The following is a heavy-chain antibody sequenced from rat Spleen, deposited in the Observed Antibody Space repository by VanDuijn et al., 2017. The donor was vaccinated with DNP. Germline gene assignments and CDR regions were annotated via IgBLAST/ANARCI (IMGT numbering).Heavy chain of an antibody. Sequence: EVHLVESGGGLVQPGRSLKLSCVASGFTFSKYGMAWVRQAPAEGLECVAYISYHGGNTYYGDSVKGRFTISRDNARSTLYLQMNSLRSEDTATYYCATQGGYYFDYWGQGVMVTVSS. J-gene: IGHJ2*01. CDR1: GFTFSKYG. V-gene: IGHV5S13*01. CDR2: ISYHGGNT. D-gene: IGHD1-11*01. CDR3: ATQGGYYFDY.